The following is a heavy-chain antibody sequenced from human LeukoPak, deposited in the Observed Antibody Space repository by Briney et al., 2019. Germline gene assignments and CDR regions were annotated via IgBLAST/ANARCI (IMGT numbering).Heavy chain of an antibody. CDR1: GGSFSGYY. CDR2: INHSGST. J-gene: IGHJ3*02. V-gene: IGHV4-34*01. CDR3: ARTGIHSKVLLWFGEDDAFDI. D-gene: IGHD3-10*01. Sequence: SGTLSLTCAVYGGSFSGYYWSWIRQPPGKGLEWIGEINHSGSTNYNPSLKSRVTISVDTSKNQFSLKLSSVTAADTAVYYCARTGIHSKVLLWFGEDDAFDIWGQGTMVTVSS.